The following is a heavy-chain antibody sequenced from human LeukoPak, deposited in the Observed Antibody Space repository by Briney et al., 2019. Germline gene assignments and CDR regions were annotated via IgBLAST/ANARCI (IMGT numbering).Heavy chain of an antibody. Sequence: GGSLRLSCAAPGITFSSYAMSWVRQAPGKGLEWVSAISGSGGSTYYADSVKGRFTISRDNSKNTLYLQMNSLRAEDTAVYYCAKDLEGSYGDYDYWGQGTLVTVSS. J-gene: IGHJ4*02. D-gene: IGHD4-17*01. CDR1: GITFSSYA. CDR3: AKDLEGSYGDYDY. CDR2: ISGSGGST. V-gene: IGHV3-23*01.